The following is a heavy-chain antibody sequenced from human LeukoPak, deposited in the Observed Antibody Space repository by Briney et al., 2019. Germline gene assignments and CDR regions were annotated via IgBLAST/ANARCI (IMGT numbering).Heavy chain of an antibody. J-gene: IGHJ4*02. V-gene: IGHV4-59*08. Sequence: SETLSLTCTVSGGSMSSYYWSWIRQPPGKGLEWIGYIYYSGSTNYNPALKSRVTISLDTSKNQFSLKLNSVTAADTAVYYCARRVTGRGTYYFDYWGQGTLVTVSS. D-gene: IGHD3-16*01. CDR1: GGSMSSYY. CDR2: IYYSGST. CDR3: ARRVTGRGTYYFDY.